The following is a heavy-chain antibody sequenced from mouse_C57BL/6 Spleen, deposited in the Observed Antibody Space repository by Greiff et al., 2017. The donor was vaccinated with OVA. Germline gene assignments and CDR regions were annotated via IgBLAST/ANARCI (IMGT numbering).Heavy chain of an antibody. CDR1: GYTFTSYW. CDR2: IHPNSGST. V-gene: IGHV1-64*01. CDR3: ARSGATVVFDY. Sequence: VQLQQPGAELVKPGASVKLSCKASGYTFTSYWMHWVKQRPGQGLEWIGMIHPNSGSTNYNEKFKSKATLTVDKSSSTAYMQLSSLTSEDSAVYYCARSGATVVFDYWGQGTTLTVSS. D-gene: IGHD1-1*01. J-gene: IGHJ2*01.